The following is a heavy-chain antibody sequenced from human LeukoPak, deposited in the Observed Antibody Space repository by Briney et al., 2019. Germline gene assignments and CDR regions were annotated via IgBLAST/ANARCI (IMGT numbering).Heavy chain of an antibody. V-gene: IGHV4-61*02. CDR3: ARYRLGYLDY. Sequence: SQTLSLTCTVSGDSITSDNFFWTWIRQPPGKGLEWIGRVKPSGGTDYNPSLTSRVTISVDTSKTQYSLKLSSVTAADTAVYYCARYRLGYLDYWGQGTLVTVSS. CDR2: VKPSGGT. CDR1: GDSITSDNFF. J-gene: IGHJ4*02. D-gene: IGHD5-12*01.